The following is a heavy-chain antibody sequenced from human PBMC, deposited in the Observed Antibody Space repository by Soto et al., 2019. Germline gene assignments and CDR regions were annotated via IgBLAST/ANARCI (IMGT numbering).Heavy chain of an antibody. Sequence: GGSLRLSCAASGFTFSGSAMHWVRQASGKGLEWVGRIRSKANSYATAYAASVKGRFTISRDDSKNTAYLQMNSLKTEDTAVYYCTTQQQLVLNAFDIWGQGTMVT. J-gene: IGHJ3*02. CDR3: TTQQQLVLNAFDI. CDR2: IRSKANSYAT. CDR1: GFTFSGSA. D-gene: IGHD6-13*01. V-gene: IGHV3-73*01.